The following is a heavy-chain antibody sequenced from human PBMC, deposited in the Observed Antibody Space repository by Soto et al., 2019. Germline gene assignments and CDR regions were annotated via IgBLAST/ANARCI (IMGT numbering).Heavy chain of an antibody. CDR2: IIPIFGTA. D-gene: IGHD6-13*01. V-gene: IGHV1-69*12. CDR3: ARQTVAAARFDP. CDR1: GGTFSSYA. Sequence: QVQLVQSGAEVKKPGSSVKVSCKASGGTFSSYAISWVRQAPGQGLEWMGGIIPIFGTANYAQKFQGRVMIXEXGSTSTAYMELSSLRSEDTAVYYCARQTVAAARFDPWGQGTLVTVSS. J-gene: IGHJ5*02.